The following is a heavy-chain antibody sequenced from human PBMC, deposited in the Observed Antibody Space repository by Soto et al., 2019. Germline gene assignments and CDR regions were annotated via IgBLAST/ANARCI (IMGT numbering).Heavy chain of an antibody. V-gene: IGHV4-59*08. CDR2: IYYSGST. Sequence: SETLSLTCTVSGGSVSSFYWSWIAQPPGKGLEWIGYIYYSGSTNYNPSLKSRVTISVDTSKNQFSLKLSSVTAADTAVYYCATSSSWYLPLDYWGQGTLVTVSS. CDR3: ATSSSWYLPLDY. D-gene: IGHD6-13*01. CDR1: GGSVSSFY. J-gene: IGHJ4*02.